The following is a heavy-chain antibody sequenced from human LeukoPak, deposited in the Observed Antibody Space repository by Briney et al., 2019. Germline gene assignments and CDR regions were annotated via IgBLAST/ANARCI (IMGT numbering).Heavy chain of an antibody. CDR3: ARNGGSGSYYGYYYYYMDV. CDR1: GFTVSSNY. Sequence: GGSLRLSCAASGFTVSSNYMSWVRQAPGKGLEWVSVIYSGGSTYYADSVKGRFTISRDNSKNTLYLQMNSLRAEDTAVYYCARNGGSGSYYGYYYYYMDVWGKGTTVTISS. V-gene: IGHV3-53*01. CDR2: IYSGGST. D-gene: IGHD3-10*01. J-gene: IGHJ6*03.